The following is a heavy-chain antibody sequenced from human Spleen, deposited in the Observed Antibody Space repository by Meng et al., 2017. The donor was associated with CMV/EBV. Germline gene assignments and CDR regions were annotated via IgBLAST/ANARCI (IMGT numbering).Heavy chain of an antibody. CDR2: INSDGGYT. CDR3: ARENSGAYYQDS. CDR1: GFTFSSYW. V-gene: IGHV3-74*01. D-gene: IGHD1-26*01. Sequence: EVQLVEAGGGLVQPGESLRSSCAASGFTFSSYWMHWVRQAPGKGLVWVSRINSDGGYTTYADSVKGRFTISRDNAKNTLYLQMNSLRAEDAAVYYCARENSGAYYQDSWGQGTLVTVSS. J-gene: IGHJ4*02.